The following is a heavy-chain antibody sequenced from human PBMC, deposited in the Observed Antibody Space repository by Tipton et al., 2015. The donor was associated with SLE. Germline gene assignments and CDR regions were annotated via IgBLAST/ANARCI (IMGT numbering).Heavy chain of an antibody. Sequence: TLSLTCAVYGGSFNGYYWSWIRQPPGRGLEWMGEITPSGSTNCNTSLKSGVTLSVDTSKSQFSLDLTSVTAADTAGYYCARGGYSGYDSGPYYYYGMDVWGQGTTVTVSS. D-gene: IGHD5-12*01. V-gene: IGHV4-34*01. CDR1: GGSFNGYY. CDR3: ARGGYSGYDSGPYYYYGMDV. J-gene: IGHJ6*02. CDR2: ITPSGST.